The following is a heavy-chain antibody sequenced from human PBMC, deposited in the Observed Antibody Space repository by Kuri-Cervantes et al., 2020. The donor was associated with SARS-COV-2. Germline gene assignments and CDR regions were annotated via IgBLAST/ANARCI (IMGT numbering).Heavy chain of an antibody. Sequence: GGSLRLSCAASGFTFSSYAMNWVRQAPGKGLEWVSGISGSGASTYYADSVEGRFTISRDNPKNTLYLQMNSLRADDTALYYCAKETTIVVVVAVAHWGQGTLVTVSS. CDR3: AKETTIVVVVAVAH. D-gene: IGHD2-15*01. J-gene: IGHJ4*02. CDR1: GFTFSSYA. V-gene: IGHV3-23*01. CDR2: ISGSGAST.